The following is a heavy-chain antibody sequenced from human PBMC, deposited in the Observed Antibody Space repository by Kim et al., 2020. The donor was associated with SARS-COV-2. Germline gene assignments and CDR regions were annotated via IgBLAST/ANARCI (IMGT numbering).Heavy chain of an antibody. Sequence: GGSLRLSCAASGFTFSSYAMSWVRQAPGRGLEWVSAISDSGGSTFYADSVEGRFTISRDNSKNTLSLQMNSLRAEDTAVYYCAAGGGSSRPYYFDYWGQGTLVTVSS. CDR3: AAGGGSSRPYYFDY. D-gene: IGHD6-6*01. J-gene: IGHJ4*02. CDR1: GFTFSSYA. CDR2: ISDSGGST. V-gene: IGHV3-23*01.